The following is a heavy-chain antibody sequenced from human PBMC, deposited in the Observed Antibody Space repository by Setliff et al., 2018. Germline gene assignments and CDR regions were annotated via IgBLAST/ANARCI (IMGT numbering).Heavy chain of an antibody. J-gene: IGHJ6*02. D-gene: IGHD3-16*01. CDR2: INHRGST. CDR1: GDSFSDYY. Sequence: PSETLSLTCAVYGDSFSDYYWSWIRQPPGKGLEWIEEINHRGSTNYSPSLRSRVNMSVDTSNNQFVLNLKAVTAADTAVYYCARDRTAYTYGLDVWGQGTTVTVSS. V-gene: IGHV4-34*01. CDR3: ARDRTAYTYGLDV.